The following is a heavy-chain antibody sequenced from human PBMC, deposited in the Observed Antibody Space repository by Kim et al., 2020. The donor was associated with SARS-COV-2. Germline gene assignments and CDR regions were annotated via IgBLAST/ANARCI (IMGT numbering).Heavy chain of an antibody. D-gene: IGHD6-13*01. J-gene: IGHJ4*02. CDR2: IYYSGST. CDR1: GGSISSSSYY. V-gene: IGHV4-39*01. Sequence: SETLSLTCTVSGGSISSSSYYWGWIRQPPGKGLEWIGSIYYSGSTYYNPSLKSRVTISVDTSKNQFSLKLSSVTVADTAVYYCASRFIAAAGTSFDYWGQGTLVTVSS. CDR3: ASRFIAAAGTSFDY.